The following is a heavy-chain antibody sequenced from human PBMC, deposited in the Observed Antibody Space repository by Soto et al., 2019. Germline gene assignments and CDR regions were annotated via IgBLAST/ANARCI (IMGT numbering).Heavy chain of an antibody. V-gene: IGHV3-30-3*01. J-gene: IGHJ6*02. CDR1: GFTFSSYA. CDR2: ISYDGSNK. CDR3: ARGYSSSGYYYDGMDV. D-gene: IGHD6-6*01. Sequence: GGSLRLSCAASGFTFSSYAMHWVRQAPGKGLEWVAVISYDGSNKYYADSVKGRFTISRDNSKNTLYLQMNSLRAEDTAVYYCARGYSSSGYYYDGMDVWGQRTTVTVSS.